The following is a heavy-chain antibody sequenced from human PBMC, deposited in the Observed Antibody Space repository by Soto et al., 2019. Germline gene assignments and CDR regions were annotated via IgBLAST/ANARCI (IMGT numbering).Heavy chain of an antibody. CDR3: AKATATSGGAFEI. V-gene: IGHV3-23*01. CDR1: GFICSSYD. D-gene: IGHD1-1*01. J-gene: IGHJ3*02. Sequence: PSETLSLSCAVSGFICSSYDMSWVRQAPGKGLEWVSTILVGGSTHYEDSVKGRFTISRDTSKNTVYLQMNRLTGGDTAVYYCAKATATSGGAFEIYGQGTMVTVSS. CDR2: ILVGGST.